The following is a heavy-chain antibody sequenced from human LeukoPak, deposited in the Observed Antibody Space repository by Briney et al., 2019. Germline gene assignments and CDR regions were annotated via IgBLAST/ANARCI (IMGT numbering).Heavy chain of an antibody. V-gene: IGHV3-11*01. CDR3: AVYYDSSGSIDH. CDR1: GFIFSHYY. D-gene: IGHD3-22*01. CDR2: ISDSGSTI. Sequence: GGSLRLSCAASGFIFSHYYMTWIRQTPGKGLEGLSYISDSGSTINYADSVKSRLTISRDNAKKSLFLQMNSLRAEDTAVYYCAVYYDSSGSIDHWGQGTLVTVSS. J-gene: IGHJ4*02.